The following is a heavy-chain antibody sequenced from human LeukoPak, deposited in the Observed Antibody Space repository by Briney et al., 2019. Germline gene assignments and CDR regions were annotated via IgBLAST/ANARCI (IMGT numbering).Heavy chain of an antibody. CDR1: GVSIGRSMYF. Sequence: SEPLSLTCTLSGVSIGRSMYFWGRVRQPPGKGLEWIGSMYYSGSTYYNPSLKSRVTISVDTSKTQFSLKLSSVTAADTAVYYCARHEKQWLTSGFDYWGQGTLVTVSS. J-gene: IGHJ4*02. D-gene: IGHD6-19*01. CDR3: ARHEKQWLTSGFDY. CDR2: MYYSGST. V-gene: IGHV4-39*01.